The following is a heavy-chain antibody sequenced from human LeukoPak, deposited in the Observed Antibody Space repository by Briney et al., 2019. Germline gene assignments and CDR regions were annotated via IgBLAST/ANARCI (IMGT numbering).Heavy chain of an antibody. D-gene: IGHD2-2*01. CDR1: GGTFSSYT. CDR2: IIPILGIA. CDR3: ARDTGYCSSTSCLNWFDP. Sequence: SVKVSCKASGGTFSSYTISWVRQAPGQGLEWMGRIIPILGIANYTQKFQGRVTITADKSTSTAYMELSSLRSEDTAVYYCARDTGYCSSTSCLNWFDPWGQGTLVTVSS. J-gene: IGHJ5*02. V-gene: IGHV1-69*04.